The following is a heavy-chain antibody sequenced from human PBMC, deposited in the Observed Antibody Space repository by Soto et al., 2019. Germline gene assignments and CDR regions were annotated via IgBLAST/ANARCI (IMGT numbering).Heavy chain of an antibody. CDR3: AKARHSGDFAGSYDS. Sequence: VGSLRLSCAASGFSFIDYAINWVRQVPGRGLEYVAGIGGRGGNAFYADSMKGRFSISRDNSKNTVYLHMHNLRVDDSAMYYCAKARHSGDFAGSYDSWGQGTLVTVSS. V-gene: IGHV3-23*01. J-gene: IGHJ5*02. CDR2: IGGRGGNA. CDR1: GFSFIDYA. D-gene: IGHD2-21*02.